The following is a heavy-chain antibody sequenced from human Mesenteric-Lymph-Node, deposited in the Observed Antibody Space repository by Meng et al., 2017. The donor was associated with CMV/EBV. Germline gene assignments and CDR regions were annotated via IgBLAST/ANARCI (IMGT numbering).Heavy chain of an antibody. CDR3: ARWLWGSGVDY. CDR2: INAGNDNT. J-gene: IGHJ4*02. D-gene: IGHD3-10*01. V-gene: IGHV1-3*01. CDR1: GYTFTNYA. Sequence: SCKSSGYTFTNYAIHWVRQAPGQRLEWLGWINAGNDNTKYSQKFQGRVTITRDTSATTAYMELSSLGSEDTAVYYCARWLWGSGVDYWGQGTLVTVSS.